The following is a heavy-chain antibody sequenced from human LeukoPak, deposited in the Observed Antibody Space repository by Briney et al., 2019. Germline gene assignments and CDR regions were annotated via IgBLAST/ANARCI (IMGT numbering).Heavy chain of an antibody. D-gene: IGHD2-15*01. J-gene: IGHJ3*02. CDR2: INQDGSEK. Sequence: GGSLRLSCAASGFTFNNYWMTWVRQASGKGLEWVANINQDGSEKYYVDSVKGRFTISRDNANKSLFLQMNSLRPEDTAVYYCARRATRDTGSCYSCAFDIWGQGTMVTVSS. CDR1: GFTFNNYW. V-gene: IGHV3-7*01. CDR3: ARRATRDTGSCYSCAFDI.